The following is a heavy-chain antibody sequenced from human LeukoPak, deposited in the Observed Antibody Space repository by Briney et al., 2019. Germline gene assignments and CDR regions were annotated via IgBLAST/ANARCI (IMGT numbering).Heavy chain of an antibody. D-gene: IGHD5-12*01. CDR1: GYTFTSYA. V-gene: IGHV1-18*01. J-gene: IGHJ4*02. CDR2: ISAYNGNT. Sequence: ASVKVSCKASGYTFTSYAMHWVRQAPGQRLEWMGWISAYNGNTNYAQKLQGRVTMTTDTSTSTAYMELRSLRSDDTAVYYCARVIRGRPFDYWGQGTLVTVSS. CDR3: ARVIRGRPFDY.